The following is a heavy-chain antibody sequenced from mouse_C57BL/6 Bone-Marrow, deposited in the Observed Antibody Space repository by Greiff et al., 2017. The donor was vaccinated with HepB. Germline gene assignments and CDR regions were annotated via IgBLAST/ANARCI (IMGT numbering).Heavy chain of an antibody. Sequence: LQESGAELARPGASVKLSCKASGYTFTSYGISWVKQRTGQGLEWIGEIYPRSGNTYYNEKFKGKATLTADKSSSTAYMELRSLTSEDSAVYFCARYYYGGFAYWGQGTLVTVSA. CDR1: GYTFTSYG. D-gene: IGHD1-1*01. J-gene: IGHJ3*01. V-gene: IGHV1-81*01. CDR3: ARYYYGGFAY. CDR2: IYPRSGNT.